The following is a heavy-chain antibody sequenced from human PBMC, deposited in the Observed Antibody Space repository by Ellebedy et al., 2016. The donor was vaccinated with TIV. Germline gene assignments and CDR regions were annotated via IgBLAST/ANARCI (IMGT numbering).Heavy chain of an antibody. CDR1: GFTFSSYW. V-gene: IGHV3-74*01. D-gene: IGHD4-17*01. Sequence: GESLKISCAASGFTFSSYWMHWVRQAPGKGLVWVSRINSDGSSRNYADSVKGRFTISRDNAKNTLYLQMNSLRAEDTAVYYCARVRGGADYGDYGWDYYYGMDVWGQGSTVTVSS. J-gene: IGHJ6*02. CDR3: ARVRGGADYGDYGWDYYYGMDV. CDR2: INSDGSSR.